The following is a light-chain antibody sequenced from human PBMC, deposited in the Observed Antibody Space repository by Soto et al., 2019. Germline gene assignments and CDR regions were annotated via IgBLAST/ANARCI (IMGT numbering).Light chain of an antibody. V-gene: IGLV2-14*03. CDR3: SSYTSSSTLVV. Sequence: QSVLTQPASVSGSPGQSITISCTGTSSDVGGYNYVSWYQRHPAKAPKLMIYDVINRPSGVSNRFSGSKSGNTASLTISGLQAEDEADYYCSSYTSSSTLVVFGGGTKLTVL. CDR1: SSDVGGYNY. CDR2: DVI. J-gene: IGLJ2*01.